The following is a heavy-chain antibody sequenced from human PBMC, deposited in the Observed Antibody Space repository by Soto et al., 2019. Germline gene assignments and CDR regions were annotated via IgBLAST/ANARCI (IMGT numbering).Heavy chain of an antibody. CDR3: ARESRFLEWLSLNWFDP. CDR1: GFTFSTYA. V-gene: IGHV3-48*02. Sequence: GGSLRLSCAASGFTFSTYAMTWVRQAPGKGLEWISYISRSSTTIKYADSVRGRFTISRDNAKNSLYLQMNSLRDEDTAVYYCARESRFLEWLSLNWFDPWGQGTLVTVSS. D-gene: IGHD3-3*01. CDR2: ISRSSTTI. J-gene: IGHJ5*02.